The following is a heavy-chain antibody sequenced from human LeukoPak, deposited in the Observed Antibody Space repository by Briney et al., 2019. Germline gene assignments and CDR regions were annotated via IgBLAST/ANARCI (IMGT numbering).Heavy chain of an antibody. J-gene: IGHJ4*02. Sequence: SETLSLTCAVYGGSFSGYYWSWIRQPPGKGLEWIGEINHSGSTNYNPSLKSRVTISVDTSKNQFSLRLSFVTAAATAVYYCARRGYASGSFGYGGQGTLATVSS. D-gene: IGHD3-10*01. CDR3: ARRGYASGSFGY. CDR1: GGSFSGYY. V-gene: IGHV4-34*01. CDR2: INHSGST.